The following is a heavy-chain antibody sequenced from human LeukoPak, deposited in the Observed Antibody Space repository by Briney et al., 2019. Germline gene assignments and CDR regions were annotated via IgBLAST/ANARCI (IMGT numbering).Heavy chain of an antibody. V-gene: IGHV4-39*01. Sequence: SETLSLTCTVSGGSISSSSYYWGWIRQPPGKGLEWIGSIYYSGSTYYNPSLKSRVTISVDTSKNQFSLKLSSVTAADTAVYYCARRDYYGDYGAFDIWGQRTMVTLSS. CDR2: IYYSGST. CDR1: GGSISSSSYY. D-gene: IGHD4-17*01. J-gene: IGHJ3*02. CDR3: ARRDYYGDYGAFDI.